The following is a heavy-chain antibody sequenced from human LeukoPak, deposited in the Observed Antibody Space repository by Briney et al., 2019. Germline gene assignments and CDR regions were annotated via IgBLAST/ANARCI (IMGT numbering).Heavy chain of an antibody. D-gene: IGHD5-24*01. J-gene: IGHJ4*02. CDR1: GGTFSSYA. Sequence: SVKVACKASGGTFSSYAISWVRQAPGQGLEWMGRIVPILGIANYAQKFQGRVTITADKSTSTAYMELSSLRSEDTAVYYCARGPVRDGYNFDYWGQGTLVTVSS. V-gene: IGHV1-69*04. CDR3: ARGPVRDGYNFDY. CDR2: IVPILGIA.